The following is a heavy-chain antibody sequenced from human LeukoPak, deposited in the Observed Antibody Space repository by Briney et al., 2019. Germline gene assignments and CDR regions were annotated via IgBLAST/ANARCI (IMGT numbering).Heavy chain of an antibody. J-gene: IGHJ4*02. D-gene: IGHD2-21*02. CDR3: ARLRLAYCGGDCYSPAY. CDR1: GGSISGSSYY. V-gene: IGHV4-39*01. CDR2: IYYSGST. Sequence: SETLSLTCTVSGGSISGSSYYWGWIRQPPGKGLEWIGSIYYSGSTYYNPSLKSRVTISVDTSKNQFSLKLNSVTATDTAVYYCARLRLAYCGGDCYSPAYWGQGTLVTVSS.